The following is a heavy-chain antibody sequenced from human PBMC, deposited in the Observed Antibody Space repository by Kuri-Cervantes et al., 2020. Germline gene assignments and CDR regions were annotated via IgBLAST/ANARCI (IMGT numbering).Heavy chain of an antibody. CDR2: INPSGVST. D-gene: IGHD4-17*01. Sequence: ASVKVSCKASGYTFTGYYMHWVRQAPRQGLEWMGIINPSGVSTSYAQKFQGRVTMTRDTSTNTVYIELSSLRSEDTAVYYCAKGKDYGDGYFDYWGQGTLVTVSS. V-gene: IGHV1-46*01. J-gene: IGHJ4*02. CDR3: AKGKDYGDGYFDY. CDR1: GYTFTGYY.